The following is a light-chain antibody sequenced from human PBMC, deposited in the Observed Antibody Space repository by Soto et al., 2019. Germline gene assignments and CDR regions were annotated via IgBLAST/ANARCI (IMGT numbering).Light chain of an antibody. Sequence: IQMTQSPSSLSASVGDRVTITCRASQSISYFLNWYQQKPGKAPKLLIYAASSLQSGVPSRFSRSGSGTHFTLTISSLQPEDFATYYCPQSYSTLPLTFGGGTKVEIK. J-gene: IGKJ4*01. CDR1: QSISYF. CDR3: PQSYSTLPLT. CDR2: AAS. V-gene: IGKV1-39*01.